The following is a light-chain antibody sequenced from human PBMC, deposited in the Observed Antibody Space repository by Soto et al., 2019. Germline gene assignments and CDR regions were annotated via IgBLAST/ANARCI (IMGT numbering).Light chain of an antibody. CDR3: GTWDFSLRGYV. CDR1: GSNIGSSY. J-gene: IGLJ1*01. V-gene: IGLV1-51*01. CDR2: QNN. Sequence: QSVLTQPPSVSAAPGQRVTISCSGSGSNIGSSYVSWYQQLPGSAPKVLIYQNNKRPSEIPDRFSGSKCGASATLDISGLQTGDEADYYCGTWDFSLRGYVFGAGTKLTVL.